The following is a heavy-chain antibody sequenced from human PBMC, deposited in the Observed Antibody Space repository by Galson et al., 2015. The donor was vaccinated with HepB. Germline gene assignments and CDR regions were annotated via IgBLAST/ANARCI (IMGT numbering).Heavy chain of an antibody. CDR1: GFTFSSYG. D-gene: IGHD6-19*01. J-gene: IGHJ4*02. CDR2: ISYDGSNK. CDR3: AIIAVAGTDFDY. Sequence: SLRLSCAASGFTFSSYGMHWVRQAPGKGLEWVAVISYDGSNKYYADSVKGRFTISRDNSKNTLYLQMNSLRAEDTAVYYCAIIAVAGTDFDYWGQGTLVTVS. V-gene: IGHV3-30*03.